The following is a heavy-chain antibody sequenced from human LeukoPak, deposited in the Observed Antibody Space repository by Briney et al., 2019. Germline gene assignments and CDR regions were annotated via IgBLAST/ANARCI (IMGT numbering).Heavy chain of an antibody. J-gene: IGHJ3*02. CDR1: GGSISSSSYY. CDR3: ARLVNYCSSTSCYPDAFDI. V-gene: IGHV4-39*01. D-gene: IGHD2-2*01. Sequence: SETLSLTCTVSGGSISSSSYYWGWIRQPPGKGLEWIGSIYYSGSTYYNPSLKSRVTISVDTSKNQFSLKLSSVTAADTAVYYCARLVNYCSSTSCYPDAFDIWGQGTMVTVSS. CDR2: IYYSGST.